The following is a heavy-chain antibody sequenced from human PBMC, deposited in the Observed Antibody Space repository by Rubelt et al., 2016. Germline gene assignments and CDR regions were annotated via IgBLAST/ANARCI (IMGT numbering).Heavy chain of an antibody. CDR3: ARSYSGYNPY. CDR2: LSSSSSTI. D-gene: IGHD5-12*01. Sequence: EVQLLESGGGLVQPGGSLRLSCAASGFTFSTYSMNWVRQAPGKGLEWVSYLSSSSSTIYYADSVKGRFTISRDNAKNSLNLQMNSLRAEDTAVYYCARSYSGYNPYWGQGTLVTVSS. CDR1: GFTFSTYS. J-gene: IGHJ4*02. V-gene: IGHV3-48*01.